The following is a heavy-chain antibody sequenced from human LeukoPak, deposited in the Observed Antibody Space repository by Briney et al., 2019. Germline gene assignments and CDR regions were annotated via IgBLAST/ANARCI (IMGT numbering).Heavy chain of an antibody. CDR3: ARHYGP. Sequence: SETLSLTCAVSGGSISSSNWWTWVRQPPGKGLEWIGYVAYTGSTNYNPSLKSRVTISVDTSKNQFSLKLNSVTAADTAVYYCARHYGPWGQGTLVTVSS. CDR2: VAYTGST. CDR1: GGSISSSNW. D-gene: IGHD3-16*01. J-gene: IGHJ5*02. V-gene: IGHV4-4*02.